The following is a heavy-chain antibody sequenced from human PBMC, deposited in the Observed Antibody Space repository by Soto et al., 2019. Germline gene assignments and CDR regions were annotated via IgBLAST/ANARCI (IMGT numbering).Heavy chain of an antibody. CDR3: ARSVGATPFDY. CDR1: GYSFTSYW. Sequence: EVQLVQSGAEVKKPGESLKISCQGSGYSFTSYWIGWVRQLPGKGLEWMGIIYPSDSGTTYSPSFQGHVTISADKSINTAYLQWSSLKASDTAMYYCARSVGATPFDYWCQGTLVTVSP. D-gene: IGHD1-26*01. CDR2: IYPSDSGT. J-gene: IGHJ4*02. V-gene: IGHV5-51*03.